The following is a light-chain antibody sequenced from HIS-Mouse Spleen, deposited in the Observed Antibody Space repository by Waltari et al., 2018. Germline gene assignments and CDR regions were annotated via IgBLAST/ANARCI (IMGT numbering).Light chain of an antibody. CDR2: RNN. CDR3: AAWDDSLSGWV. J-gene: IGLJ3*02. V-gene: IGLV1-47*01. Sequence: QSVLTQPPSASGTPGQRVTISCSGSSSNIGSNYVSWYQQLPGTAPKLLIYRNNQRPSGVPDRFSGSKSGTSASLAISGLRSEGEADYYCAAWDDSLSGWVFGGGTKLTVL. CDR1: SSNIGSNY.